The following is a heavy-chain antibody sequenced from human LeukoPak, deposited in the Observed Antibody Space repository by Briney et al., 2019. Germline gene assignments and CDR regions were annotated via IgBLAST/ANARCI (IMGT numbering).Heavy chain of an antibody. V-gene: IGHV3-48*04. J-gene: IGHJ6*02. CDR3: ARAPNSGSFLRLPFVWNMDV. CDR2: ISSSSSTI. D-gene: IGHD1-26*01. CDR1: GFTFSNAW. Sequence: GGSLRLSCAASGFTFSNAWMSWVRHAPGKGREWVSYISSSSSTIYYPDSVKGRFTISRDNAKNSLYLQMNSLRAEDTAVYYCARAPNSGSFLRLPFVWNMDVWGQGTTVTVSS.